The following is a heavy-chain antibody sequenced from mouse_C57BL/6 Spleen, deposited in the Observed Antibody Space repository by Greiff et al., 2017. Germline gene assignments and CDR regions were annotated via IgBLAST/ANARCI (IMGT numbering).Heavy chain of an antibody. CDR1: GYTFTDHT. Sequence: VQLQESDAELVKPGASVKISCKVSGYTFTDHTIHWMKQRPEQGLEWIGYIYPRDGSTKYNEKFKGKATLTADKSSSTAYMQLNSLTSEDSAVYFCAREGYGYDVAFAYWGQGTLVTVSA. CDR2: IYPRDGST. V-gene: IGHV1-78*01. D-gene: IGHD2-2*01. CDR3: AREGYGYDVAFAY. J-gene: IGHJ3*01.